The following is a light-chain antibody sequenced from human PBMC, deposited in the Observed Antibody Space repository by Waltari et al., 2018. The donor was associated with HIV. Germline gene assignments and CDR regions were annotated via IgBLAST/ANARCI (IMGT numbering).Light chain of an antibody. CDR2: DVS. CDR3: CSYAGSYTV. J-gene: IGLJ2*01. V-gene: IGLV2-11*01. CDR1: SSDVGGYNY. Sequence: QSALTQPRSVSGSSGQSVTISCTGTSSDVGGYNYVPWYQQHPGKAPKLMIYDVSQRPSGVPDRCSGSKSGNTASLTISGLQADDDADYYCCSYAGSYTVFGGGTKLTVL.